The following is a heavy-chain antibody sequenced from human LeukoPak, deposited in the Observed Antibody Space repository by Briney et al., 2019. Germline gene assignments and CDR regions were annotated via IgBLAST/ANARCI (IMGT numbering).Heavy chain of an antibody. CDR2: IYYSGST. Sequence: PSETLSLTCTVSGGSISSYYWSWIRQPPGKGLEWIGYIYYSGSTNYSPSLKSRVTISVDTSKNQFSLKLSSVTAADTAVYYCARVADNWFDPWGQGTLVTVSS. J-gene: IGHJ5*02. CDR3: ARVADNWFDP. V-gene: IGHV4-59*01. CDR1: GGSISSYY.